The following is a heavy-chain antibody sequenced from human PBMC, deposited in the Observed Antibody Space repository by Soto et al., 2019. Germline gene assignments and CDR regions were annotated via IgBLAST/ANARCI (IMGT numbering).Heavy chain of an antibody. CDR1: GFTFSSYG. CDR3: ARAGDYVWGSYRPFDY. J-gene: IGHJ4*02. Sequence: QVQLVESGGGVVQPGRSLRLSCAASGFTFSSYGMHWVRQAPGKGLEWVAVIWYDGSNKYYADSVKGRFTISRDNSKNTLYLQMNSLRAEDTAVYYCARAGDYVWGSYRPFDYWSQGTLVTVSS. D-gene: IGHD3-16*02. V-gene: IGHV3-33*01. CDR2: IWYDGSNK.